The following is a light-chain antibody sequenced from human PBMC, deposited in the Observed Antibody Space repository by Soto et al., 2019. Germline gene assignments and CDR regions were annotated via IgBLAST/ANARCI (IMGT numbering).Light chain of an antibody. CDR2: TAS. Sequence: DIQMTQSPSTLSASVGDRVTITCQASQCISSYLAWYQQKPGQAPNLLIHTASTLQSGVPSRFSGSGSGTESTLTISSLQPEDFATYYCQQRNSYPITFGQGTRLEIK. CDR1: QCISSY. J-gene: IGKJ5*01. CDR3: QQRNSYPIT. V-gene: IGKV1-9*01.